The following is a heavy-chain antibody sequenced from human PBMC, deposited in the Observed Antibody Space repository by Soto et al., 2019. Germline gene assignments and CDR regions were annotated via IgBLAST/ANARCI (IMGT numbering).Heavy chain of an antibody. CDR1: GGSFSGYY. J-gene: IGHJ3*02. CDR3: GLWLVNAFDI. Sequence: ASETLSLTCAVYGGSFSGYYWSWIRQPPGKGLEWIGEINHSGSTNYNPSLKSRVTISVDTSKNQFSLKLSSVTAEDTAVYYCGLWLVNAFDIWGQGTMVTVSS. D-gene: IGHD6-19*01. V-gene: IGHV4-34*01. CDR2: INHSGST.